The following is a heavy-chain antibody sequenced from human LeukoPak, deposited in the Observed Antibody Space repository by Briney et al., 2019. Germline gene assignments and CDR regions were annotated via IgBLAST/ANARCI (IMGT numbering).Heavy chain of an antibody. CDR3: ARDSRYYYDSSGYGFDY. CDR1: GFTFSSYA. CDR2: ISGSGGST. Sequence: GSLRLSCEASGFTFSSYAMSWVRQAPGKGLEWVSGISGSGGSTYYADSVKGRFTISRDNSKNTLYLQMNSLRAEDTAVYYCARDSRYYYDSSGYGFDYWGQGTLVTVSS. V-gene: IGHV3-23*01. D-gene: IGHD3-22*01. J-gene: IGHJ4*02.